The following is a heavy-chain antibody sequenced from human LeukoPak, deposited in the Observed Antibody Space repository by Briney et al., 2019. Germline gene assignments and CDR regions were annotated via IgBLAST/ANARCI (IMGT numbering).Heavy chain of an antibody. V-gene: IGHV3-30*02. D-gene: IGHD1-26*01. CDR3: ATIVGATFDY. Sequence: GESLKISCATSGFSFSNYGMHWVRQAPGKGLEWVAVIWNDGTYKYYADSVKGRFTISRDNSKNTLYLQMNSLRAEDTAVYYCATIVGATFDYWGQGTLVTVSS. J-gene: IGHJ4*02. CDR1: GFSFSNYG. CDR2: IWNDGTYK.